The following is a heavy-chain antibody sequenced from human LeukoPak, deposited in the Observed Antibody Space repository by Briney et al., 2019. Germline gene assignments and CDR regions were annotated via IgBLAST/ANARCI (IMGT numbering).Heavy chain of an antibody. CDR2: ISGSGGST. CDR3: AKGAVYYDIFTGYVSPYFDY. J-gene: IGHJ4*02. V-gene: IGHV3-23*01. Sequence: GGSLRLSCAASGFTFSSYAMSWVRQAPGKGLEWVSAISGSGGSTYYADSVKGRFTISRDNSKNTLYLQMNSLRAEDTAVYYCAKGAVYYDIFTGYVSPYFDYWGQGTLVTVSS. CDR1: GFTFSSYA. D-gene: IGHD3-9*01.